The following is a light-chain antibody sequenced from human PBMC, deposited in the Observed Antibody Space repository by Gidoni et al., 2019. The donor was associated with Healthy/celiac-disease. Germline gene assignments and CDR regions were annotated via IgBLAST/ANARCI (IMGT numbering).Light chain of an antibody. CDR3: CSYAGSLYV. CDR1: SSDVGGYNY. Sequence: ALTQPRAVAGSPGQSVTISCTGTSSDVGGYNYVSWYQQHPGKAPKLMIYDVTKRPSGVPDRFSGSKSGNRASLTISGLQAEDEADYYCCSYAGSLYVFGTGTKVTVL. J-gene: IGLJ1*01. CDR2: DVT. V-gene: IGLV2-11*01.